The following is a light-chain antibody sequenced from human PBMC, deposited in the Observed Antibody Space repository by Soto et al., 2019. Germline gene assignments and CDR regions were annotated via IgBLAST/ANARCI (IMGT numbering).Light chain of an antibody. CDR1: QSVSSN. CDR2: DAS. V-gene: IGKV3-15*01. CDR3: QQYYDWRT. Sequence: EIVMTQSPTALSVSPGERATLSCRASQSVSSNLAWYQQKLGQAPRLLIYDASTRASGIPARFSGSGSGTEFTLTITSLESEDFAVYYCQQYYDWRTFGQGTKVEIK. J-gene: IGKJ1*01.